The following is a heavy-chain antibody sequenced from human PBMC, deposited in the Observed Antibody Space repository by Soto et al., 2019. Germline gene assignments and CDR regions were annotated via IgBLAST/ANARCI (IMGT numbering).Heavy chain of an antibody. CDR1: GGSFSGYY. CDR2: INHSGST. D-gene: IGHD6-13*01. CDR3: ARGPAAAGVISNFDY. J-gene: IGHJ4*02. Sequence: QVQLQQWGAGLLKPSETLSLTCAVYGGSFSGYYWSWIRQPPGKGLEWIGEINHSGSTNYNPSLKSRVTISVDTSKNLFSLKLSSVTAADTAVYYCARGPAAAGVISNFDYWGQGTLVTVSS. V-gene: IGHV4-34*01.